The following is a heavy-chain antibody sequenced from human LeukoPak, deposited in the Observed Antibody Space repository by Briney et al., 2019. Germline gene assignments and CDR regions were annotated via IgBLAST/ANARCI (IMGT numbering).Heavy chain of an antibody. D-gene: IGHD3-16*02. J-gene: IGHJ4*02. CDR3: AKHFWGSYRAPWPFDY. CDR1: RFTFSSYW. Sequence: PGGSLRLSCAASRFTFSSYWMSWVRQAPGKGLEWVANIKQDGSEKYYVDSVKGRFTISRDNTKNSLYLQMNSLRAEDTAVYYCAKHFWGSYRAPWPFDYWGQGTLVTVSS. CDR2: IKQDGSEK. V-gene: IGHV3-7*03.